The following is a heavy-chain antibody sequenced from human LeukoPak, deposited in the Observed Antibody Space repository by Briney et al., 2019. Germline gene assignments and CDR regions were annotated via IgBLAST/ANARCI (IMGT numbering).Heavy chain of an antibody. V-gene: IGHV3-48*04. CDR1: GFSFSSYW. D-gene: IGHD2-21*02. CDR3: ARALPIAYCGGDCPPH. J-gene: IGHJ4*02. Sequence: PGGSLRLSCAASGFSFSSYWMSWVRQAPGKGLEWVSYISSSGSTIYYADSVKGRFTISRDNAKNSLYLQMNSLRAEDTAVYYCARALPIAYCGGDCPPHWGQGTLVTVSS. CDR2: ISSSGSTI.